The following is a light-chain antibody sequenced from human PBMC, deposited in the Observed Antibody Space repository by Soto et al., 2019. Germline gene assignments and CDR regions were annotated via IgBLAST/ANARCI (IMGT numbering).Light chain of an antibody. V-gene: IGLV7-43*01. CDR2: RTT. Sequence: QTVVTQEPSLTVSPGGTVTFTCDSSLGAVTGGDYPSWFQQKPGQVPTSLIYRTTNRYSWTPARFSGSLFGGKAALTVSDVQPEDEADYYCLLYYGGAGVFGGGTKLTVL. CDR1: LGAVTGGDY. CDR3: LLYYGGAGV. J-gene: IGLJ2*01.